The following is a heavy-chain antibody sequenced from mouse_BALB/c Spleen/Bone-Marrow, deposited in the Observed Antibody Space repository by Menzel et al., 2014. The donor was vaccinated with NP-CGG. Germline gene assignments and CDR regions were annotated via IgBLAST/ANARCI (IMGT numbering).Heavy chain of an antibody. J-gene: IGHJ2*01. D-gene: IGHD4-1*01. CDR2: VSSGSSTI. Sequence: EVHLVESGGGLVQPGGSRKLSCAASGSTFSSFGMHWVCQAPERGLEWVAYVSSGSSTIFYADTVKGRFTISRDNPKNTLFLQMTSLRSEDTAMYCCTRGGNWEDFDYWGQGTTLTVSS. V-gene: IGHV5-17*02. CDR1: GSTFSSFG. CDR3: TRGGNWEDFDY.